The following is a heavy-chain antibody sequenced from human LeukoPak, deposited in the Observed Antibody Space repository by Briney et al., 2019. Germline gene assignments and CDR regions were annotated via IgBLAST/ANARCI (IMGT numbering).Heavy chain of an antibody. V-gene: IGHV4-39*07. CDR3: ARVYCSSTNCFDY. CDR2: IYYSGST. D-gene: IGHD2-2*01. CDR1: GGSISSSSYY. J-gene: IGHJ4*02. Sequence: SETLSLTCTVSGGSISSSSYYWGWIRQPPGKGLEWIGSIYYSGSTYYNPSLKSRVTISVDTSKNQFSLKLSSVTAADTAVYYCARVYCSSTNCFDYWGQGTLVTVSS.